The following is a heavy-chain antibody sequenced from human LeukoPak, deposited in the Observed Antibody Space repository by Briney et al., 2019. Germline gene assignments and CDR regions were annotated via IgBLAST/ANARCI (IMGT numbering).Heavy chain of an antibody. CDR1: GFTFSSYS. CDR3: ARDPSVWGSSLDY. D-gene: IGHD3-16*01. V-gene: IGHV3-21*01. CDR2: SSSSSSYI. J-gene: IGHJ4*02. Sequence: GGSLRLSCAASGFTFSSYSMNWVRQAPGKGLEWVSSSSSSSSYIYYADSVKSRFTISRDNAKNSLYLQMNSLRAEETAVYYCARDPSVWGSSLDYWGQGTLVTVSS.